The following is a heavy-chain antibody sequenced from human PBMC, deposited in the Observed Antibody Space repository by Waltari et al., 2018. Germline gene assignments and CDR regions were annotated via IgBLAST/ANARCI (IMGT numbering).Heavy chain of an antibody. D-gene: IGHD6-19*01. CDR2: IRYDGSNK. CDR3: AKDEDSSGWYRRSYYYYGMDV. V-gene: IGHV3-30*02. Sequence: QVQLVESGGGVVQPGGSLRLSCAASGFTFSSYGMHWVRQAPGKGLEWVAFIRYDGSNKYYADSVKGRFTISRDNSKNTLYLQMNSLRAEDTAVYYCAKDEDSSGWYRRSYYYYGMDVWGRGTLVTVSS. CDR1: GFTFSSYG. J-gene: IGHJ6*02.